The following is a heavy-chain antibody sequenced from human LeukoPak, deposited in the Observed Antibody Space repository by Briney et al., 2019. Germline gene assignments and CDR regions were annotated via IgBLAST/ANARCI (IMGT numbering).Heavy chain of an antibody. Sequence: GASVKVSCKASGYTFTSYYMHWVRQAPGQGLEWMGIINPSGGSTSYAQKFQGRVTMTRDTSTSTVYMELSSLRSEDTAVYYCAREVTLAENYGPLDYWGQGTLVTVSS. CDR3: AREVTLAENYGPLDY. CDR1: GYTFTSYY. J-gene: IGHJ4*02. V-gene: IGHV1-46*01. CDR2: INPSGGST. D-gene: IGHD4-17*01.